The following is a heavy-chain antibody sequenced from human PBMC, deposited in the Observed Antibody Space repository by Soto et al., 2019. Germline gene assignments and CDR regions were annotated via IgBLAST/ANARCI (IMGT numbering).Heavy chain of an antibody. CDR1: GFTFSSSW. CDR2: INSDGSST. Sequence: EVQLVESGGGLVQPGGSLRLSCAASGFTFSSSWMHWVRQAPGKGQVWVSRINSDGSSTSHADSVKGRFTISRDNAKNTLYLQMNSLRAEDTAVYYCARDSTPAFDLWGQGTMVTVSS. J-gene: IGHJ3*01. CDR3: ARDSTPAFDL. V-gene: IGHV3-74*01.